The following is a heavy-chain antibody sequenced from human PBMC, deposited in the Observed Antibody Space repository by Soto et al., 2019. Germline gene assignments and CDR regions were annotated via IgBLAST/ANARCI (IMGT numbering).Heavy chain of an antibody. D-gene: IGHD5-18*01. Sequence: ASETLTFTCAAYGGSFSGYYWSWIRQPPGKGLEWIGEINHSGSTNYNPSLKSRVTISVDTSKNQFSLKLSSVTAADTAVYYCARWGWIQSAYGMDVWGQGTTVTVSS. CDR3: ARWGWIQSAYGMDV. CDR2: INHSGST. J-gene: IGHJ6*02. V-gene: IGHV4-34*01. CDR1: GGSFSGYY.